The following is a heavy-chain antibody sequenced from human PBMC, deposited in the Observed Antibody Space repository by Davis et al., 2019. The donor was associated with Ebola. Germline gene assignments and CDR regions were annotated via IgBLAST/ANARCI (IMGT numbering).Heavy chain of an antibody. CDR2: INPNSGGT. V-gene: IGHV1-2*02. Sequence: ASVKVSCKASGYTFTGYYMHWVRQAPGQGLEWMGWINPNSGGTNYAQKLQGRVTMTTDTSTSTAYMELRSLRSDDTAMYYCARDRGYSSGWYTRYWGQGTLVTVSS. D-gene: IGHD6-19*01. CDR1: GYTFTGYY. J-gene: IGHJ4*02. CDR3: ARDRGYSSGWYTRY.